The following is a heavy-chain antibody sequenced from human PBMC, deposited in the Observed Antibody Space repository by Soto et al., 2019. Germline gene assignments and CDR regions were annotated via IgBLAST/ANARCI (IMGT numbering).Heavy chain of an antibody. CDR2: IKSKTDGGTT. J-gene: IGHJ4*02. CDR1: GFTFSNAW. V-gene: IGHV3-15*01. Sequence: GGSLRLSCAASGFTFSNAWMSWVRQAPGKGLEWVGRIKSKTDGGTTDYAAPVKGRFTISRDDSKNTLYLQMNSLKTEDTSVYYCTTDRAPRYYAFWSGMYYFDYWGQGTLVTVSS. D-gene: IGHD3-3*01. CDR3: TTDRAPRYYAFWSGMYYFDY.